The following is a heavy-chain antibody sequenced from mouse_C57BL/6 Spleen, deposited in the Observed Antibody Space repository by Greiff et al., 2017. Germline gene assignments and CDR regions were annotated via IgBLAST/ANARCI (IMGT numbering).Heavy chain of an antibody. J-gene: IGHJ2*01. CDR3: ARGRLYYFDY. CDR1: GYTFTSYW. Sequence: VQLQESGAELVKPGASVKLSCKASGYTFTSYWMHWVKQRPGQGLEWIGMIHPNSGSTNYNEKFKSKATLTVDKSSSTAYMQLSSLTSEDSAVYYCARGRLYYFDYWGQGTTLTVSS. V-gene: IGHV1-64*01. CDR2: IHPNSGST. D-gene: IGHD1-1*01.